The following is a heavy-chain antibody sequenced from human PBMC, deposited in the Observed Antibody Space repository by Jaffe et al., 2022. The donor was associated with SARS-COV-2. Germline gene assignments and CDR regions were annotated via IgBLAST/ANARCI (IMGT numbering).Heavy chain of an antibody. CDR1: GFTFSSYG. CDR2: ISYDGSNK. CDR3: AKGRGSKQWLVRGYFDY. J-gene: IGHJ4*02. D-gene: IGHD6-19*01. Sequence: QVQLVESGGGVVQPGRSLRLSCAASGFTFSSYGMHWVRQAPGKGLEWVAVISYDGSNKYYADSVKGRFTISRDNSKNTLYLQMNSLRAEDTAVYYCAKGRGSKQWLVRGYFDYWGQGTLVTVSS. V-gene: IGHV3-30*18.